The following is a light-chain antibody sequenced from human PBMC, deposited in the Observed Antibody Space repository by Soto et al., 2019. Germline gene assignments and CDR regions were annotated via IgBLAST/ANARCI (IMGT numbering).Light chain of an antibody. Sequence: QFALTQPASVSGSPGQSITISCTGTSSDIGGYNFVSWYQQHPGQAPKLIIYEVSHRPSGVSHRFSGSKSGNTAALTISGLQAEDEAQYYCSSYRRTTTLVFGGGTKVTVL. CDR1: SSDIGGYNF. CDR3: SSYRRTTTLV. J-gene: IGLJ2*01. CDR2: EVS. V-gene: IGLV2-14*01.